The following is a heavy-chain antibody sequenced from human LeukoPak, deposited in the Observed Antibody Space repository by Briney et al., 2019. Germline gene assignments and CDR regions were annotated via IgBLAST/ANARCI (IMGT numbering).Heavy chain of an antibody. D-gene: IGHD3-10*01. CDR3: ARYYYGSGKDY. V-gene: IGHV1-69*02. Sequence: ASVKVSCKAYGGTFSSYTISWVRQAPGQGLEWMGRIIPILGIANYAQKFQGRVTITADKSTSTAYMELSSLRSEDTAVYYCARYYYGSGKDYWGQGTLVTVSS. CDR1: GGTFSSYT. J-gene: IGHJ4*02. CDR2: IIPILGIA.